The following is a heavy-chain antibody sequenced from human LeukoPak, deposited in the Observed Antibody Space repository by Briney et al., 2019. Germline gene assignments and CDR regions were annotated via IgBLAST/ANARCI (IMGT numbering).Heavy chain of an antibody. CDR2: FYHGGCT. CDR1: GYLIITGYD. D-gene: IGHD3-22*01. J-gene: IGHJ4*02. CDR3: ARTVRRLYYYDSSRGYYFDY. Sequence: SETLSLNRTVSGYLIITGYDLDCISQSPPYRLAWFCPFYHGGCTYYNPSLKSRVTISVDTSKNQFSLNLTSVTAADTAVYYCARTVRRLYYYDSSRGYYFDYWGQGTLVTVSS. V-gene: IGHV4-38-2*02.